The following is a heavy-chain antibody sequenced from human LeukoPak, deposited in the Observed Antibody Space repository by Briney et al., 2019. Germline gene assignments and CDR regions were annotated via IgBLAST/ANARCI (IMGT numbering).Heavy chain of an antibody. J-gene: IGHJ4*02. CDR3: ARHWRKSQGY. V-gene: IGHV4-34*01. Sequence: PSETLSLTCAVYGGSFSGYYWSWTRQPPGKGLEWIGQIDHSGTTNYNPSLKSRVAISGDTSKNQFSLQLSSVTAADTAVYYCARHWRKSQGYWGQGTLVTVST. CDR1: GGSFSGYY. CDR2: IDHSGTT.